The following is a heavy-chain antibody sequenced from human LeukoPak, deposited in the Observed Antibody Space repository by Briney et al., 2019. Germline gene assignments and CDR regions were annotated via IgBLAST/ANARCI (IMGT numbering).Heavy chain of an antibody. CDR2: IWSDGSNQ. CDR1: KFTFSHYG. Sequence: GGSLRLSCAASKFTFSHYGMHWVRQAPGKGLQWVAVIWSDGSNQYYADSVKGRFTISRDNSNNTVYLQMNSLRADDTGVYYCAKDAQRGFDYSNSLEYWGQGAQVTVSS. J-gene: IGHJ4*02. V-gene: IGHV3-33*06. CDR3: AKDAQRGFDYSNSLEY. D-gene: IGHD4-11*01.